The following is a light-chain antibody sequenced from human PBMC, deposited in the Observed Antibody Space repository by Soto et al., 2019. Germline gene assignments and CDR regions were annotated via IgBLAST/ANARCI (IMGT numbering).Light chain of an antibody. J-gene: IGKJ5*01. Sequence: EIVLTQSPATLSLSPWESSILSFRASQSVSRYLAWYQQKPGQAPRLLIYDASNRATGIPARFSGSGSGTDFTLTISSLEPEDFAVYYCQQRSSWPITFGQGTRLEN. V-gene: IGKV3-11*01. CDR3: QQRSSWPIT. CDR1: QSVSRY. CDR2: DAS.